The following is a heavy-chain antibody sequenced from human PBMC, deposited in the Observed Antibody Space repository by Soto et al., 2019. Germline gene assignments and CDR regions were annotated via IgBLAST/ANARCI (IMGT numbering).Heavy chain of an antibody. V-gene: IGHV3-66*01. CDR2: IYSDGTT. D-gene: IGHD3-9*01. Sequence: EVQLVESGGGLVQPGGSLRLSCAASGFTVSSKYMSWVRQAPGKGLEWVSVIYSDGTTYYEESVKGRFTISRDNSKNTLYLQMNNLRAEDTAVYYCERDRDDIMTGPIDYWGQGTLVTVSS. J-gene: IGHJ4*02. CDR3: ERDRDDIMTGPIDY. CDR1: GFTVSSKY.